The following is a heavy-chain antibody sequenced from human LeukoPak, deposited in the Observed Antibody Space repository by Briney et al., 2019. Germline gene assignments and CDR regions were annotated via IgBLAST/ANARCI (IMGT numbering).Heavy chain of an antibody. D-gene: IGHD6-6*01. CDR1: GGSISSSSYY. J-gene: IGHJ3*02. CDR3: AREQQLVAGDAFDI. V-gene: IGHV4-39*07. Sequence: SETLSLTCTVSGGSISSSSYYWGWIRQPPGKGLEWIGSIYYSGSTYYNPSLKSRVTISVDTSKNQFSLKLSSVTAADTAVYYCAREQQLVAGDAFDIWGQGTMVTVSS. CDR2: IYYSGST.